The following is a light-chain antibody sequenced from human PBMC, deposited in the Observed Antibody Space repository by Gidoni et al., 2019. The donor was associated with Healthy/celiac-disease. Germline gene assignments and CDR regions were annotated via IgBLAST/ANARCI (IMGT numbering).Light chain of an antibody. CDR2: AAS. V-gene: IGKV1-27*01. CDR1: QGISNY. CDR3: QKYNSAPRT. Sequence: DMQMTQAPSSLSASVGDRVTITCRASQGISNYLAWYQQKPGKVPKLLIYAASTLQSGVPSRFSGSVSGADFTLTISSLQPEDVATYYCQKYNSAPRTFGQGTKLEIK. J-gene: IGKJ2*01.